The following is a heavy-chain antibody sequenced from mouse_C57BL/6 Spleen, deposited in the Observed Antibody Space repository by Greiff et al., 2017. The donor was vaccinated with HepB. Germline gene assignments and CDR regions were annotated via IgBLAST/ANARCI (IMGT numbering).Heavy chain of an antibody. CDR1: GYTFTDYN. D-gene: IGHD1-1*01. CDR2: INPNNGGT. Sequence: EVKLMESGPELVKPGASVKMSCKASGYTFTDYNMHWVKQSHGKSLEWIGYINPNNGGTSYNQKFKGKATLTVNKSSSTAYMELRSLTSEDSAVYYCARGLRRGYYAMDYWGQGTSVTVSS. V-gene: IGHV1-22*01. CDR3: ARGLRRGYYAMDY. J-gene: IGHJ4*01.